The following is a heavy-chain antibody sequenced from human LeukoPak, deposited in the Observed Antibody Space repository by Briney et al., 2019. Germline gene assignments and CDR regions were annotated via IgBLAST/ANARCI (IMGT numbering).Heavy chain of an antibody. J-gene: IGHJ4*02. CDR2: IRNKANSYIT. Sequence: GGSLRLSCAASGLIFSGSDMHWVRQASGKGLEWVGRIRNKANSYITTYAESVKGRLTISRDDSKNTAFLQMNSLKAEDTAVYYCTRRRIVGTTMDYFDYWGQGTLVTVSS. CDR3: TRRRIVGTTMDYFDY. V-gene: IGHV3-73*01. D-gene: IGHD1-26*01. CDR1: GLIFSGSD.